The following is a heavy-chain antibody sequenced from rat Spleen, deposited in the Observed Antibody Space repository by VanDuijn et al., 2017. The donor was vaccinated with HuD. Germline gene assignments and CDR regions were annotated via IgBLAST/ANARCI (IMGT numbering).Heavy chain of an antibody. CDR2: ISTGGDSS. D-gene: IGHD1-11*01. Sequence: EVQLVESGGGLVQPGRSLKLSCAASGFTFSNYYMAWVRQAPTKGLEWVAYISTGGDSSYYRDSVKGRFTISRDNAKTTLSLQMDSLRSEDTATYFCTTGEGAGFDYWGQGVMVTVSS. V-gene: IGHV5-27*01. J-gene: IGHJ2*01. CDR1: GFTFSNYY. CDR3: TTGEGAGFDY.